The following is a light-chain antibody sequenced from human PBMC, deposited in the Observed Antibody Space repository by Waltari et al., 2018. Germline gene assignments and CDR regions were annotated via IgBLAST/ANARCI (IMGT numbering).Light chain of an antibody. Sequence: QSVLTQPPSVSAAPGQTVTISCSGSNSNIGNNYVCWYQQLPGTAPKLLIYDNNKRPSGSPDRFLGSKAGASATRGITGRQNGDEAEYYCATWDNGLRHVVFGGGTKLTVL. CDR1: NSNIGNNY. CDR3: ATWDNGLRHVV. J-gene: IGLJ2*01. CDR2: DNN. V-gene: IGLV1-51*01.